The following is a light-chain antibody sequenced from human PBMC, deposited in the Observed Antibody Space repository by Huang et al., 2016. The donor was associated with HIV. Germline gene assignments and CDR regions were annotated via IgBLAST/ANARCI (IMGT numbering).Light chain of an antibody. Sequence: DIQMTQSPSSLSASVGDRVTITCRASKSISVFLNWYEQKPGTAPKLLSYAASSWQRGVPSGFRGSGSGTDFTLTSTSMQPEDFATYYSQHSYSTLPWTFGQGTKVDIK. V-gene: IGKV1-39*01. CDR1: KSISVF. CDR2: AAS. J-gene: IGKJ1*01. CDR3: QHSYSTLPWT.